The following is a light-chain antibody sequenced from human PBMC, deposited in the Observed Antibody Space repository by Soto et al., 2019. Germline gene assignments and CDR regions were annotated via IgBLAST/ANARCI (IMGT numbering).Light chain of an antibody. CDR2: AAS. CDR3: QQSYITPWT. V-gene: IGKV1-39*01. CDR1: QSISSY. Sequence: DIQMTQSPSSLSASVGDRVTITCRAGQSISSYLNWYQQKPGKAPKLLIYAASSLQSGVPSRFSGRGSGTDFTLTISSLQPEDFATYYCQQSYITPWTFGQVTKVEIK. J-gene: IGKJ1*01.